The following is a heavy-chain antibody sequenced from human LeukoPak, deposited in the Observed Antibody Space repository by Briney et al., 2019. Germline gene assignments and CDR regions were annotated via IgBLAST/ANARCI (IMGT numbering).Heavy chain of an antibody. CDR3: AIGALNWNDDNWFDP. CDR2: INPSGGST. D-gene: IGHD1-1*01. V-gene: IGHV1-46*01. Sequence: ASVKVSCKASGYTFTSYYMHWVRQAPGQGLEWMGIINPSGGSTTYAQKFQGRVTMTRETSTSAVYMELSSLRSEDTAVYYCAIGALNWNDDNWFDPWGQGTLVTVSS. CDR1: GYTFTSYY. J-gene: IGHJ5*02.